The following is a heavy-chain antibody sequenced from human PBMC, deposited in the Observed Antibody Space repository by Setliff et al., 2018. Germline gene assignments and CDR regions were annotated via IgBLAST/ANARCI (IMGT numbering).Heavy chain of an antibody. CDR1: AHSISTVYS. CDR2: IYHSGST. CDR3: ARRYNFWSGYLDY. V-gene: IGHV4-38-2*01. D-gene: IGHD3-3*01. Sequence: NPSETLSLTCAVSAHSISTVYSWDWIRQPPGKGLEWIGSIYHSGSTYYNSSLKSRVTISVDTSKNQFSLKLSSVTAADTAVYYCARRYNFWSGYLDYWGQGTLVTVSS. J-gene: IGHJ4*02.